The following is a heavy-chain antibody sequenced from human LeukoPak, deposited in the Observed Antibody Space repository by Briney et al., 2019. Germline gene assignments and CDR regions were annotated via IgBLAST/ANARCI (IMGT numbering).Heavy chain of an antibody. V-gene: IGHV4-39*01. CDR3: ARPRRHYYGSRGDDWFDP. D-gene: IGHD3-10*01. CDR1: GGSISSSSYY. Sequence: SETLSLTCTVSGGSISSSSYYWGWIRQPPGKGLEWIGRSYYSGSTYYNPSLKRRVTISVDASKNQFSLKLSSVTAAHTAVYYCARPRRHYYGSRGDDWFDPWGQGTLVTVSS. CDR2: SYYSGST. J-gene: IGHJ5*02.